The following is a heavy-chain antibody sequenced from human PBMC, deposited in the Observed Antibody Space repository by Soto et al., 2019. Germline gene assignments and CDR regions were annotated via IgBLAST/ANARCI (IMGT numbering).Heavy chain of an antibody. V-gene: IGHV1-69*13. CDR2: IIPIFGTA. CDR1: GGTFSSYA. Sequence: ASVKVSCKASGGTFSSYAISWVRQAPGQGLEWMGGIIPIFGTANYAQKFQGRVTVTADESTSTAYMELSSLRSEETAVYYCASPPPTVTTSYYYYGMDVWGQGTTVTVSS. D-gene: IGHD4-17*01. J-gene: IGHJ6*02. CDR3: ASPPPTVTTSYYYYGMDV.